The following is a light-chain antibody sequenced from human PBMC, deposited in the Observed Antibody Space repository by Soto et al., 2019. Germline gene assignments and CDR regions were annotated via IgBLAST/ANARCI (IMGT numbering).Light chain of an antibody. V-gene: IGKV1-5*03. CDR1: QSIRSW. CDR3: QQYNSFPYT. CDR2: KAS. Sequence: DIQMTQSPSTLSASVGDRVTITCRASQSIRSWLAWYQQKPGKAPKLLIYKASSSESGVPSRFTGSGSGTDFTLTISSLQPDDFATYYCQQYNSFPYTFGQGTKLEIK. J-gene: IGKJ2*01.